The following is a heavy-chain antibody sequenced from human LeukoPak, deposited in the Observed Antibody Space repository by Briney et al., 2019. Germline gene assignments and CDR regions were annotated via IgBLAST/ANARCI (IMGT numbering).Heavy chain of an antibody. CDR3: ARGVPFGGLILGWFDP. CDR2: IYYSGST. V-gene: IGHV4-59*08. J-gene: IGHJ5*02. Sequence: SETLSLTCTVSGGSISSYYWSWIRQPPGKGLEWIGYIYYSGSTNYNPSLKSRVTISVDTSKNQFSLRLSSVTAADTAVYYCARGVPFGGLILGWFDPWGQGTLVTVSS. D-gene: IGHD3-16*01. CDR1: GGSISSYY.